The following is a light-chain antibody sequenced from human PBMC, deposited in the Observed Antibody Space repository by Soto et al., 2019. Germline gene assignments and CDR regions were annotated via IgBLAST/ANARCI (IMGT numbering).Light chain of an antibody. CDR1: SSNIGAGYD. CDR2: GNR. Sequence: QSVLTQPPSVSGAPGQRVTISCTGTSSNIGAGYDVHWYQQFPGTAPKLLIYGNRNRPSGVPDRFSGSKSGTSASLAITGLQAEDEATYYCQFCDSSLSGSGVFGTGTKLTVL. V-gene: IGLV1-40*01. CDR3: QFCDSSLSGSGV. J-gene: IGLJ1*01.